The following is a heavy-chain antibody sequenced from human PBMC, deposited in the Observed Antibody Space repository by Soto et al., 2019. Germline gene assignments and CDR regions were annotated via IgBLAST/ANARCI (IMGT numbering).Heavy chain of an antibody. J-gene: IGHJ4*02. V-gene: IGHV4-34*01. Sequence: QVQLQQWGAGLLKPSETLSLTCAVYGGSFSGYYWSWIRQPPGKGLEWIGEINHSGSTNYNPSLRRRITISVDTAQNQFALKLSPVTAADTAVYYCARARRYYYGSGSYYPFDYWGQGTLVTVSS. CDR1: GGSFSGYY. CDR2: INHSGST. CDR3: ARARRYYYGSGSYYPFDY. D-gene: IGHD3-10*01.